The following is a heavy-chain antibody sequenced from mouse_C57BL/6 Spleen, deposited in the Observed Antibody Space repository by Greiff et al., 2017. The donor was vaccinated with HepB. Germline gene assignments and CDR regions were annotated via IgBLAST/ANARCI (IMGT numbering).Heavy chain of an antibody. Sequence: ESGPGLVKPSQSLSLTCSVTGYSITSGYYWNWIRQFPGNKLEWMGYISYDGSNNYNPSLKNRISITRDTSKNQFFLKLNSVTTEDTATYYCAREDYGIAYWGQGTLVTVSA. D-gene: IGHD1-1*01. V-gene: IGHV3-6*01. J-gene: IGHJ3*01. CDR3: AREDYGIAY. CDR1: GYSITSGYY. CDR2: ISYDGSN.